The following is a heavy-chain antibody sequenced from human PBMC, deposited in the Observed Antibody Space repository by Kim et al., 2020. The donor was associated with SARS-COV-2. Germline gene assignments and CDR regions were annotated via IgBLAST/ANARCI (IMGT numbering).Heavy chain of an antibody. J-gene: IGHJ2*01. D-gene: IGHD3-16*01. CDR2: T. CDR3: ARSALGGFFDL. V-gene: IGHV3-74*01. Sequence: TTYADSVTGRFTVSRDNARNTLYLQINSLIAEDTAVYYCARSALGGFFDLWGRGTLVAVSS.